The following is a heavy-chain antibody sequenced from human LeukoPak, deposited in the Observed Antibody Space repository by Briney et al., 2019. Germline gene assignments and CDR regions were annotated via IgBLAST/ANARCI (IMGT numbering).Heavy chain of an antibody. V-gene: IGHV1-2*02. CDR1: GYTFTSYG. D-gene: IGHD6-19*01. Sequence: PEASVKVSCKASGYTFTSYGISWVRQGPGQGLEWMGWINPNSGGTNYAQKFQGRVTMTRDTSISTAYMELSRLRSDDTAVYYCARVDSGWYMPHFDYWGQGTLVTVSS. J-gene: IGHJ4*02. CDR3: ARVDSGWYMPHFDY. CDR2: INPNSGGT.